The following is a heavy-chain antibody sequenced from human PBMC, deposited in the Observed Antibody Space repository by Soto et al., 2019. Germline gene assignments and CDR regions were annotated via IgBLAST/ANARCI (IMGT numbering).Heavy chain of an antibody. J-gene: IGHJ3*02. CDR1: GGSISSYY. CDR2: IYYSGST. D-gene: IGHD6-19*01. CDR3: ARDKEGSGWYRGAFDI. Sequence: SETLSLTYTVSGGSISSYYWSWIRQPPGKGLEWIGYIYYSGSTNYNPSLKSRVTISVDTSKNQFSLKLSSVTAADTAVYYCARDKEGSGWYRGAFDIWGQGTMVTVSS. V-gene: IGHV4-59*01.